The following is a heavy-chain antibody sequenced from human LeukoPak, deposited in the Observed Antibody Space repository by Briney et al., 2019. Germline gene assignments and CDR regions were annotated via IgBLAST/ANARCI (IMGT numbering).Heavy chain of an antibody. CDR3: ARRYGSGSYDY. Sequence: ASVKVSCKASGYTFISYHISWVRQAPGQGLEWMGWISAYNGNTNYAQKIQGRVTMTTDTSTSTAYMELRSLRSDDTAVYYCARRYGSGSYDYWGPGTLVTVSS. D-gene: IGHD3-10*01. CDR1: GYTFISYH. J-gene: IGHJ4*02. V-gene: IGHV1-18*01. CDR2: ISAYNGNT.